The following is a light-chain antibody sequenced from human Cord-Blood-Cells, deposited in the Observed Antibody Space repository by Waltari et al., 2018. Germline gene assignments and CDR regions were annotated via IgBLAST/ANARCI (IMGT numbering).Light chain of an antibody. V-gene: IGLV3-19*01. J-gene: IGLJ2*01. CDR2: GKN. Sequence: SSELTQDPAVSVALGQTVRITCQGDSLRSYYASWYQQKPRQAPVLVIYGKNNRPSGIPDRVSGSSSGNTASLTITGAQAEDEADYYCNSRDSSGKRVFGGGTKLTVL. CDR1: SLRSYY. CDR3: NSRDSSGKRV.